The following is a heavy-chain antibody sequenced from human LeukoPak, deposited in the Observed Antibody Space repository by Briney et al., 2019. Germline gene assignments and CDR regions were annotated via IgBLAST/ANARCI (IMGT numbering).Heavy chain of an antibody. D-gene: IGHD3-10*02. Sequence: GGSLRLSCAASGFTFSSHAMHWVRQAPGKGLEWVAVISYHGIDRYYADSVKGRFTTSRDNSNSTLYLQMNSLGTEDTAVYFCARAVFDENLDYWGQGALVTVSS. J-gene: IGHJ4*02. CDR2: ISYHGIDR. CDR1: GFTFSSHA. CDR3: ARAVFDENLDY. V-gene: IGHV3-30*04.